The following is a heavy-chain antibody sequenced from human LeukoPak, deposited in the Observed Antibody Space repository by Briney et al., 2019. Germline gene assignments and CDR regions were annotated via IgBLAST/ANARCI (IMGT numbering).Heavy chain of an antibody. D-gene: IGHD3-3*01. J-gene: IGHJ6*03. CDR2: ISSSSYI. CDR1: GFTFSSYS. Sequence: GGSLRLSCAASGFTFSSYSMNWVRQAPGKGLEWVSSISSSSYIYYADSLKGRFTISRDNAKNSLYLQMNSLRDEDTAVYYCARVSYDFWSGYVGFPLGGYYYYMDVWGKGTTVTVSS. V-gene: IGHV3-21*01. CDR3: ARVSYDFWSGYVGFPLGGYYYYMDV.